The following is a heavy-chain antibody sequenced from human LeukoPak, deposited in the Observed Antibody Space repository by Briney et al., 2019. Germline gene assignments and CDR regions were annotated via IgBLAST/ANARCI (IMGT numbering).Heavy chain of an antibody. Sequence: GASVKVSCKASGYTFTSYGISWVRQAPGQGLEWMGWISAYNGNTNYAQKLQGRVTMTTDTFTSTAYMELRSLRSDDTAVYYCARDCSSTSCWASTGYWGQGTLVTVSS. CDR2: ISAYNGNT. V-gene: IGHV1-18*01. D-gene: IGHD2-2*01. CDR3: ARDCSSTSCWASTGY. J-gene: IGHJ4*02. CDR1: GYTFTSYG.